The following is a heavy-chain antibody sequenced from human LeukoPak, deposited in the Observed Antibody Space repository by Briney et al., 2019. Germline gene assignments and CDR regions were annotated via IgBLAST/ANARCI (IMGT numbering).Heavy chain of an antibody. CDR2: ISGSGSST. V-gene: IGHV3-23*01. Sequence: GGSLRLSRAASGFTFSSYAMSWVRQAPGKGLEWVSAISGSGSSTYYADSVKGRFTISRDNSKNTLYLQMNRLRVEDTAVYYCAKRGGLPPLDYYYYYMDVWGKGTTVTVSS. CDR1: GFTFSSYA. J-gene: IGHJ6*03. CDR3: AKRGGLPPLDYYYYYMDV. D-gene: IGHD2-21*02.